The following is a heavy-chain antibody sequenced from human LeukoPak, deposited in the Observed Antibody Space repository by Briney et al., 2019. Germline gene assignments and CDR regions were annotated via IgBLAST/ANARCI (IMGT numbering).Heavy chain of an antibody. J-gene: IGHJ6*02. CDR2: IYSGGNT. D-gene: IGHD6-6*01. CDR3: AKDGVAGRKGMDV. V-gene: IGHV3-53*01. CDR1: GFSVSNNY. Sequence: GGSLRLSCAASGFSVSNNYMSWVRQAPGKGLEWVSVIYSGGNTYYADPVKGRFTISRDNSKNTLYLQMNSLRAEDTAVYYCAKDGVAGRKGMDVWGQGTTVAVS.